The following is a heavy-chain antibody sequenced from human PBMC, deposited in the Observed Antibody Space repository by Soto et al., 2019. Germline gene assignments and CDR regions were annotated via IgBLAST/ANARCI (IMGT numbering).Heavy chain of an antibody. V-gene: IGHV4-61*01. Sequence: QVQLQESGPGLVKPSETLSLTCTVSVGSVSSGSYYWSWIRQPPGKGLEWIGYIYYSGSTNYNPSLQSRVTISVDTSKNQFSLKLSSVTAADTAVYYCAREDYYDSSDWGQGTLVTVSS. CDR1: VGSVSSGSYY. D-gene: IGHD3-22*01. J-gene: IGHJ1*01. CDR3: AREDYYDSSD. CDR2: IYYSGST.